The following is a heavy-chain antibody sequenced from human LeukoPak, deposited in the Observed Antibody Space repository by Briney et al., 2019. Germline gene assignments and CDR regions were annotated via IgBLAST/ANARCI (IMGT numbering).Heavy chain of an antibody. J-gene: IGHJ4*02. V-gene: IGHV4-38-2*02. D-gene: IGHD4-17*01. CDR2: IYHSGNT. CDR3: ARAGYGDSDFDY. CDR1: GYSISTSYY. Sequence: SETLSLTCTVSGYSISTSYYWGWIRQPPGKGLEWIGSIYHSGNTYYNPSLKSRVTISVDTSENQFSLKLNSVTAADTAVYYCARAGYGDSDFDYWGQGTLVTVSS.